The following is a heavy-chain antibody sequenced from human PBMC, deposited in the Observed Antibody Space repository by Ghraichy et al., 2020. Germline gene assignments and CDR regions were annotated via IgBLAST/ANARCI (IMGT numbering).Heavy chain of an antibody. CDR2: ISYDGSNK. D-gene: IGHD6-13*01. Sequence: GGSLRLSCAASGFTFSSYAMHWVRQAPGKGLEXVAVISYDGSNKYYADSVKGRFTISRDNSKNTLYLQMNSLRAEDTAVYYCARGRYSSSWYAYYYYYYGMDVWGQGTTVTVSS. J-gene: IGHJ6*02. V-gene: IGHV3-30-3*01. CDR1: GFTFSSYA. CDR3: ARGRYSSSWYAYYYYYYGMDV.